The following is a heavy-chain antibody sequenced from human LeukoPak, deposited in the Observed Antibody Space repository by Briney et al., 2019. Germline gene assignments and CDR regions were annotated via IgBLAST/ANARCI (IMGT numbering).Heavy chain of an antibody. CDR3: AKDSCSSTSCYSGKDY. J-gene: IGHJ4*02. V-gene: IGHV3-23*01. Sequence: PGGSLRLSCAASGFTFSSYATSWVRQAPGKGLEWVSAISGSGGSTYYADSVKGRFTISRDNSKNTLNLQMNSLRAEDTAVYYCAKDSCSSTSCYSGKDYWGQGTLVTVSS. CDR2: ISGSGGST. CDR1: GFTFSSYA. D-gene: IGHD2-2*01.